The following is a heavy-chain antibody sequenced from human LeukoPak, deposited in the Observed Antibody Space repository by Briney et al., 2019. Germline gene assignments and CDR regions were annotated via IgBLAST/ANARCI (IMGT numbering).Heavy chain of an antibody. J-gene: IGHJ3*02. CDR2: IYSGGST. CDR1: GFTVSSNY. D-gene: IGHD7-27*01. Sequence: GGSLRLSCAASGFTVSSNYMSWVRQAPGKGLEWVSVIYSGGSTYYADSVKGRFTISRDNSKNTLYLQMNSLRAEDTAVYYCARERTNWGEDFDIWGQGTMVTVSS. CDR3: ARERTNWGEDFDI. V-gene: IGHV3-66*01.